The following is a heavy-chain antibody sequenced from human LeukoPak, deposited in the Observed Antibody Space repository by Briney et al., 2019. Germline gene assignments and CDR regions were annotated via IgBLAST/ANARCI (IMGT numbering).Heavy chain of an antibody. Sequence: ASVKVSCKPSGYTFTTYAIHWVRQAPGQRLEWMGLINADDGNTRYSQRFQGRVTITRDTSANTAYMELSSLRFEDTAVYYCATDWNCGCDCYSDAFDIWGQGTMVTVSS. J-gene: IGHJ3*02. CDR3: ATDWNCGCDCYSDAFDI. D-gene: IGHD2-21*02. CDR2: INADDGNT. V-gene: IGHV1-3*01. CDR1: GYTFTTYA.